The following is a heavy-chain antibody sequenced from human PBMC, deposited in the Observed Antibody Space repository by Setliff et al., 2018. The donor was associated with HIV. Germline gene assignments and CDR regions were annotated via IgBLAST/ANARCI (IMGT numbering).Heavy chain of an antibody. CDR2: LIPVLGEP. CDR1: GHTPRHYG. D-gene: IGHD3-10*01. Sequence: SVKVSCKASGHTPRHYGINWIRQAPGQGLEWVGSLIPVLGEPHYTPRFQGRVTITADDSTNTAYLELSNLRFDDTATYYCARGVLYGLSEYWGTGSLVTVSS. V-gene: IGHV1-69*11. CDR3: ARGVLYGLSEY. J-gene: IGHJ4*02.